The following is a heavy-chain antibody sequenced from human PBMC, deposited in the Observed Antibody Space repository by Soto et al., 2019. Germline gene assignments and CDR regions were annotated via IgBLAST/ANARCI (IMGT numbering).Heavy chain of an antibody. CDR2: IYYSGST. J-gene: IGHJ6*02. V-gene: IGHV4-59*01. D-gene: IGHD4-17*01. CDR3: ARDGLDYGGNSLGMDV. CDR1: GFSFSEYY. Sequence: PGGSLRLSCVASGFSFSEYYMSWIRQPPGKGLEWIGYIYYSGSTNYNPFLKSRVTISVDTSKNQFSLKLSSVTAADTAVYYCARDGLDYGGNSLGMDVWGQGTTVTVSS.